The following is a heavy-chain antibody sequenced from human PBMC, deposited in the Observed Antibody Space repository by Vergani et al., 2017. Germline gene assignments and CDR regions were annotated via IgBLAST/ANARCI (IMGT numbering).Heavy chain of an antibody. CDR1: GGSISSSNW. J-gene: IGHJ6*02. CDR3: ARDPLYSTTWPFLLLDMDV. Sequence: QVQLQESGPGLVKPPGTLSLTCAVSGGSISSSNWWSWVRQPPGKGLEWIGEIYHSGSTNYNPSLKSRVTISVDKSKNQFSLQLSSVTAADTAVYYGARDPLYSTTWPFLLLDMDVWGQGTTVTVSS. D-gene: IGHD6-13*01. CDR2: IYHSGST. V-gene: IGHV4-4*03.